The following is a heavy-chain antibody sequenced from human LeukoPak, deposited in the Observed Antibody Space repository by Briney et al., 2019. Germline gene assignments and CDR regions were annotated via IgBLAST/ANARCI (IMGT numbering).Heavy chain of an antibody. V-gene: IGHV3-30*02. CDR3: AKDNDFWGSLFY. J-gene: IGHJ4*02. D-gene: IGHD3/OR15-3a*01. CDR1: GFTFSSYG. CDR2: IQYDTNNE. Sequence: PGGSLRLSCAASGFTFSSYGMHWVRQAPGKGLEWVAFIQYDTNNEYYADSVKGRFAISRDNSKNTLYLQMNSLRTEDTAVYYCAKDNDFWGSLFYWGQGILVTVSS.